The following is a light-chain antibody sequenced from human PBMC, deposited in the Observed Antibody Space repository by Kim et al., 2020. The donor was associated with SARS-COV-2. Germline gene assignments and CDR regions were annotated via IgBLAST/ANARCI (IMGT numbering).Light chain of an antibody. CDR1: QSVSNN. Sequence: SPGERATLSCRASQSVSNNLAWYQQKPGQAPRLLIYGASTRATDIPTRFSGSGSGTEFTLTISSLQSEDLAIYYCQQYTNWPLMYTFGQGTKLEIK. CDR3: QQYTNWPLMYT. CDR2: GAS. J-gene: IGKJ2*01. V-gene: IGKV3-15*01.